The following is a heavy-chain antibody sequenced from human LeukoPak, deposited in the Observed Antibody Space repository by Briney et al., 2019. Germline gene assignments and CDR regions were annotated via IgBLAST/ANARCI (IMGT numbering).Heavy chain of an antibody. CDR2: IFPIFGTA. V-gene: IGHV1-69*01. J-gene: IGHJ5*02. CDR3: ARDSRLYYDSSGSWFDP. D-gene: IGHD3-22*01. Sequence: SVKVSCKASGCTFSSYAISWVRQAPGQGLEWMGGIFPIFGTANYAQKFQGRVTITADESTSTAYMELSSLRSEDTAVYYCARDSRLYYDSSGSWFDPWGQGTLVTVSS. CDR1: GCTFSSYA.